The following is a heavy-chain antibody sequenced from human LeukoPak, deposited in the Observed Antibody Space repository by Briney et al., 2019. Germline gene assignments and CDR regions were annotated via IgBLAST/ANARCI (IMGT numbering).Heavy chain of an antibody. D-gene: IGHD3-10*01. CDR2: FYYSGST. CDR3: AGGPGSYYPNY. V-gene: IGHV4-34*01. CDR1: GGSFSGYY. Sequence: PSETLSLTCAVYGGSFSGYYWSWIRQPPGKGLEWIGSFYYSGSTHYNPSLKSRVTISVDPPKNQFSLKLTSVTAADTALYYCAGGPGSYYPNYWGQGTLVTVSS. J-gene: IGHJ4*02.